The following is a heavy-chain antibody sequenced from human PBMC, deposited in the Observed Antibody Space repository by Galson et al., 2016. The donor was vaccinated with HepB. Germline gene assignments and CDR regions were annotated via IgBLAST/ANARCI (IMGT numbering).Heavy chain of an antibody. D-gene: IGHD6-25*01. CDR1: GFVFSTYW. CDR2: ISQDGNGR. J-gene: IGHJ3*02. V-gene: IGHV3-7*01. Sequence: SLRLSCAASGFVFSTYWMSWVRQSPGKGLEWVASISQDGNGRYYVDSAKGRFTISRDNARTSLSLQMHSLRVDDTSIYCCVSGYTSGIWGQGTMVTVSS. CDR3: VSGYTSGI.